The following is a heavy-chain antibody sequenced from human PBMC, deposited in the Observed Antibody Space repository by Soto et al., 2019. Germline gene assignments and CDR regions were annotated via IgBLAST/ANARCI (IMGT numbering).Heavy chain of an antibody. CDR1: GYTFTSYG. V-gene: IGHV1-18*01. CDR2: ISAYNGNT. D-gene: IGHD3-10*01. J-gene: IGHJ5*02. CDR3: ARSQYGSGSYPSNWFDP. Sequence: SVKVSCKASGYTFTSYGISWVRQAPGQGLEWMGWISAYNGNTNYAQKLQGRVTMTTDTSTSTAYMELRSLRSDDTAVYYCARSQYGSGSYPSNWFDPWGQGTLVTVS.